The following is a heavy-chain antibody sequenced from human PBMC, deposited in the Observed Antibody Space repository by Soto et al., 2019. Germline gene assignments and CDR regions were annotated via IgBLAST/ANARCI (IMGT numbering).Heavy chain of an antibody. D-gene: IGHD3-22*01. CDR2: INPSGGST. V-gene: IGHV1-46*01. J-gene: IGHJ4*02. Sequence: PGPGLEWMGIINPSGGSTSYAQKFQGRVTMTRDTSTSTVYMELSSLRSEDTAVYFCARETDSSGYYFDYGGQGTRVTVSS. CDR3: ARETDSSGYYFDY.